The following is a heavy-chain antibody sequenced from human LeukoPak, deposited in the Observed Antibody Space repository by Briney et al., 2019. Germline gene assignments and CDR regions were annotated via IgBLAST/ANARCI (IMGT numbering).Heavy chain of an antibody. Sequence: GRSLRLSCAASGFTFDDYAMHWVRQAPGKGLEWVSGISWNSGSIGYADSVKGRFTISRDNAKNSLYLQMNSLRAEDTAVYYCARDTYYDFWSSYYYYMDVWGKGTTVTVSS. CDR1: GFTFDDYA. CDR3: ARDTYYDFWSSYYYYMDV. J-gene: IGHJ6*03. CDR2: ISWNSGSI. D-gene: IGHD3-3*01. V-gene: IGHV3-9*01.